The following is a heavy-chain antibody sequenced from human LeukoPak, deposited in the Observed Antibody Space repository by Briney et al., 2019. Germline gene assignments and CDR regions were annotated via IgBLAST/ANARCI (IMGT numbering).Heavy chain of an antibody. CDR2: INHSGST. CDR1: SGSISSGGYY. CDR3: ARGDPFGVVVIADYNWFDP. V-gene: IGHV4-31*03. Sequence: SETLSLTCTVSSGSISSGGYYWSWIRQHPGKGLEWIGEINHSGSTNYNPSLKSRVTISVDTSKNQFSLKLSSVTAADTAVYYCARGDPFGVVVIADYNWFDPWGQGTLVTVSS. D-gene: IGHD3-22*01. J-gene: IGHJ5*02.